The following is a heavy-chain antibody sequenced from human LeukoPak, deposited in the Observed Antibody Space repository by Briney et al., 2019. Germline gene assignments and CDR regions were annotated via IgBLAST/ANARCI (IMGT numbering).Heavy chain of an antibody. Sequence: GGSLRLSCAASGFTFSSYEMNWVRQAPGKALAWVSYISSSGSTIYYADSVKGRFTISRDNAKNSLYLQMNSLRAEDTAVYYCARLLVVGANNYWGQGTLVTVSS. CDR2: ISSSGSTI. J-gene: IGHJ4*02. CDR3: ARLLVVGANNY. D-gene: IGHD1-26*01. CDR1: GFTFSSYE. V-gene: IGHV3-48*03.